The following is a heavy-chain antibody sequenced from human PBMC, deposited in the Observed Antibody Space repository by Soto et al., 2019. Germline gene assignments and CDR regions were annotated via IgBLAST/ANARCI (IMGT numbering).Heavy chain of an antibody. D-gene: IGHD2-15*01. CDR2: TYYRSKWYN. J-gene: IGHJ4*02. CDR1: GDSVSSNSAA. CDR3: ARSAPRYCSGGSCYDY. Sequence: SQTLSLTCAISGDSVSSNSAAWNWIRQSPSRGLEWLGRTYYRSKWYNDYAVSVKSRITINPDTSKNQFSLQLNSVTPEDTAVYYCARSAPRYCSGGSCYDYWGQGTLVTVSS. V-gene: IGHV6-1*01.